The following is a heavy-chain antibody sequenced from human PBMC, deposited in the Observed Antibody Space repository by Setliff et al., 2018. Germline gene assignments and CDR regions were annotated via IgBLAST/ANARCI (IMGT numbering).Heavy chain of an antibody. D-gene: IGHD3-22*01. CDR3: ARDGDNYYDSSGYYLNHAFDI. CDR1: GGTFSSYA. Sequence: ASVKVSCKASGGTFSSYAISWVRQAPGQGLEWMGGIIPIFGTANYAQKFQGRVTITADESTSTAYMELSSLRSEDTAVYYCARDGDNYYDSSGYYLNHAFDIWGQGTMVTVS. CDR2: IIPIFGTA. V-gene: IGHV1-69*13. J-gene: IGHJ3*02.